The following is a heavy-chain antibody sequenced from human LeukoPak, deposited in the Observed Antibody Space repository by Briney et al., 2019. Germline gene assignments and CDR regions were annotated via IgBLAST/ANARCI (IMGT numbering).Heavy chain of an antibody. CDR1: GFSVSDSY. CDR3: ARGENYYFHTDV. CDR2: LYSGGDT. Sequence: GGSLRLSCAAAGFSVSDSYMSWVRQAPGKGLEWVSILYSGGDTYYSASVRGRFTISRDNSKNTLYLQMNTLSAADTAVYFCARGENYYFHTDVWGKGATVTVSS. D-gene: IGHD2/OR15-2a*01. J-gene: IGHJ6*03. V-gene: IGHV3-66*02.